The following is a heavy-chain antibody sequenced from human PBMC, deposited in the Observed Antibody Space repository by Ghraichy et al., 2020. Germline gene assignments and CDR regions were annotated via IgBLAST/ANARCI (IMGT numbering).Heavy chain of an antibody. CDR3: AKDHGYGGNDDAFDI. Sequence: GGSLRLSCAASGFTFSNSAMSWVRQAPGKGLEWVSTISGIDGGTYYADSVKGRFTISRDNSKNTLYLQMNSLRAEDTAVYYCAKDHGYGGNDDAFDIWGQGTMVTVSS. D-gene: IGHD4-23*01. CDR2: ISGIDGGT. V-gene: IGHV3-23*01. CDR1: GFTFSNSA. J-gene: IGHJ3*02.